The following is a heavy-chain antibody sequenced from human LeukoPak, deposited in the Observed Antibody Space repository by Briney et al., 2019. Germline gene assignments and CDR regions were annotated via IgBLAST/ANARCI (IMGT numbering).Heavy chain of an antibody. J-gene: IGHJ5*02. CDR2: INHSGST. V-gene: IGHV4-34*01. CDR1: GGSFSGYY. D-gene: IGHD1-1*01. Sequence: SETLSLTCAVYGGSFSGYYWSWIRQPPGKGLEWIGEINHSGSTNYNPSLKSRVTISVDTSKNQFSLRLTSVTATDTAVYYCARVPGGALNWFDPWGQGTLVTVSS. CDR3: ARVPGGALNWFDP.